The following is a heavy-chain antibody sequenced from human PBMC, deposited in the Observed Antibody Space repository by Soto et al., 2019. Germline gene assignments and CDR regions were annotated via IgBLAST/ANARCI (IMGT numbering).Heavy chain of an antibody. D-gene: IGHD3-10*01. CDR2: ISSSGSTI. CDR3: ARARVYYFDY. Sequence: PWGSPGLSCASSGFTFSGYYMSWIRQAPGKGLEWVSYISSSGSTIYYADSVKGRFTISRDNAKNSLYLQMNSLRAEDTAVYYCARARVYYFDYWGQGTLVTVSS. V-gene: IGHV3-11*01. CDR1: GFTFSGYY. J-gene: IGHJ4*02.